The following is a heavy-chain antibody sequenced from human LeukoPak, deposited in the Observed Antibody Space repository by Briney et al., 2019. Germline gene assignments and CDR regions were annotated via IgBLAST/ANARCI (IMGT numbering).Heavy chain of an antibody. D-gene: IGHD1-1*01. CDR2: ISWNSGSI. CDR1: GFTFDDYA. J-gene: IGHJ3*02. V-gene: IGHV3-9*01. Sequence: GSSRRLSCGASGFTFDDYAMHWVRQAPGKGLKWVSGISWNSGSIGYADSVKGRFTNSRDNAKNSLYLQMNSLRAEDTALYYCAKATGGPRDAFDIWGQGTMVTVSS. CDR3: AKATGGPRDAFDI.